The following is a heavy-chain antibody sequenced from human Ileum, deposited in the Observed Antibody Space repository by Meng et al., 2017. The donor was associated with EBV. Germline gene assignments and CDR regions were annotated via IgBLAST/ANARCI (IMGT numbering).Heavy chain of an antibody. V-gene: IGHV4-4*02. Sequence: QVQPPESGLGLVRPSEALSLTCAVSGGSISRRDWWTWVRQPPGKGLEWIGETSHSGSNNYSPSLKSRVTISLDKSKNQLSLKLNSVTAADTAVYYCASSDYYRSDYWGQGTLVTVSS. J-gene: IGHJ4*02. CDR2: TSHSGSN. CDR3: ASSDYYRSDY. D-gene: IGHD3-22*01. CDR1: GGSISRRDW.